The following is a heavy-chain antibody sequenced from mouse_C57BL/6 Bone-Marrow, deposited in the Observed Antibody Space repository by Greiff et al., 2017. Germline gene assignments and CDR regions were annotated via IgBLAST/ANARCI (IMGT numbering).Heavy chain of an antibody. Sequence: VQLQQSGPELVKPGASVKISCKASGYTFTDYYMNWVKQSHGKSLEWIGDINPNNGGTSYNQKFKGKATLTVDKSSSTAYMELRSLTSEDSAVYYCASYYYGTLDYWGQGTTLTVSS. CDR1: GYTFTDYY. J-gene: IGHJ2*01. CDR2: INPNNGGT. CDR3: ASYYYGTLDY. D-gene: IGHD1-1*01. V-gene: IGHV1-26*01.